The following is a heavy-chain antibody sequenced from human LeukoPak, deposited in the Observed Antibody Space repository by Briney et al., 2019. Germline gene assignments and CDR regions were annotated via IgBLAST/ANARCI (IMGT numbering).Heavy chain of an antibody. V-gene: IGHV3-9*03. CDR3: AKGIGYYYDSSGAFDI. Sequence: GRSLRLSCAASGFTFDDYAMHWVRQAPGKGLEWVSGISWNSGSIGYADSVKGRFTISRDNAKNSLYLQTNSLRAEDMALYYCAKGIGYYYDSSGAFDIWGQGTMVTVSS. CDR1: GFTFDDYA. D-gene: IGHD3-22*01. CDR2: ISWNSGSI. J-gene: IGHJ3*02.